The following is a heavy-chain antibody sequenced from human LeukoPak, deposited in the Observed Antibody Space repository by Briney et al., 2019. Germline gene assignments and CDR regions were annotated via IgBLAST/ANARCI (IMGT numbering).Heavy chain of an antibody. J-gene: IGHJ4*02. D-gene: IGHD2-21*01. CDR1: GFTFDDYA. Sequence: GGSLRLSCAASGFTFDDYAMHWVRQAPGKGLEWVSGISWNSGSIGYADSVKGRFTISRDNAKNSLYLQMNSLRAEDTALYYCAKVAGLLVSSYYFDCWGQGTLVTVSS. V-gene: IGHV3-9*01. CDR2: ISWNSGSI. CDR3: AKVAGLLVSSYYFDC.